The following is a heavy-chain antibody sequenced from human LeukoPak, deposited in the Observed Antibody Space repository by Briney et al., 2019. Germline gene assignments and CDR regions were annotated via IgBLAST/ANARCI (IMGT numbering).Heavy chain of an antibody. Sequence: GGSLRLSCAASGFSFSNYAMSWVRQAPGKGLEWVSAVSGTGDNTVYADSVKGRFTISRDNSKNTLCLQMNSLRAEDTAVYYCATYIAARPVDYWGQGTLVTVSS. D-gene: IGHD6-6*01. CDR1: GFSFSNYA. J-gene: IGHJ4*02. CDR2: VSGTGDNT. CDR3: ATYIAARPVDY. V-gene: IGHV3-23*01.